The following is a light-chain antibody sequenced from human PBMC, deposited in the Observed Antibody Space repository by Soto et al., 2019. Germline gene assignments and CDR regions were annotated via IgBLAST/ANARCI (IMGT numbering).Light chain of an antibody. V-gene: IGLV2-11*01. CDR1: SSDVGNYIF. CDR3: CSYAGSHTGL. CDR2: DVS. Sequence: SALTQPRSVSGSPGQSVTLSCTGTSSDVGNYIFVSWYQQYPGKAPKLLIYDVSRRPSGVPDRFSGSKSGNTASLTISGLQPEDEAEYYCCSYAGSHTGLFGTGTKVTV. J-gene: IGLJ1*01.